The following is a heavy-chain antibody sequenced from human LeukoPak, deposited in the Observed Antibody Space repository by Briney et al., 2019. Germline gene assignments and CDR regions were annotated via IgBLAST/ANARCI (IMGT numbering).Heavy chain of an antibody. V-gene: IGHV3-30*18. CDR3: AKDLVGSSWSHGFDY. J-gene: IGHJ4*02. D-gene: IGHD6-13*01. CDR1: GFTFTSYG. Sequence: GGSLRLSWAASGFTFTSYGMHWVRPAPGKGLEWVAVISYDESDKSYADSVKGRFTISRDNSKNTLYLQMNSLRAEDTAVYYCAKDLVGSSWSHGFDYWGQGTLVTVSS. CDR2: ISYDESDK.